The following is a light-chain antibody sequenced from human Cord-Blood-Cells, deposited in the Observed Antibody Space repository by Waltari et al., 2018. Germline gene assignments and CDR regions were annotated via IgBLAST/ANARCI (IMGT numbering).Light chain of an antibody. CDR3: QQYDNLPWT. Sequence: DIQMTQSPSSLSASVGDRVTITCQASQDISNYLNWYQQKPVKAPKRLIYDASNLETGVPSRFSGSGSGTDFTFTISSLQPEDIATYYCQQYDNLPWTFGQGTKVEIK. J-gene: IGKJ1*01. CDR1: QDISNY. CDR2: DAS. V-gene: IGKV1-33*01.